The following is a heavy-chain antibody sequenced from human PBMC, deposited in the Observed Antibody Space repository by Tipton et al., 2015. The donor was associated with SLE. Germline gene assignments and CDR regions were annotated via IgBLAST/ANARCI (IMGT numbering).Heavy chain of an antibody. CDR1: GGSISNYY. J-gene: IGHJ4*02. D-gene: IGHD6-19*01. Sequence: TLSLTCTVSGGSISNYYWSWIRQPAGKGLEWIGRIYTSGSTNYNPSLKSRVTMSVDTSKNQFSLKLSSVTAADTAVYYCARDHPVAGPFDDWGQGTLVTVSS. CDR3: ARDHPVAGPFDD. V-gene: IGHV4-4*07. CDR2: IYTSGST.